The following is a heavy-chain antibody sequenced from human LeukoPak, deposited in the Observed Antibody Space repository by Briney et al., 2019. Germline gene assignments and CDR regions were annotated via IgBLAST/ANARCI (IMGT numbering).Heavy chain of an antibody. CDR2: IKPDGSEK. J-gene: IGHJ4*02. CDR1: GFTFSNYV. Sequence: GGSLRLSCVASGFTFSNYVMTWVRQAPGKGLEWVANIKPDGSEKNYVDSVKGRFTISRDNAKNSLYLQMNSLRSEDTAVYYCARDGSPSGYESFHDYWGQGTLVTVSS. V-gene: IGHV3-7*03. D-gene: IGHD5-12*01. CDR3: ARDGSPSGYESFHDY.